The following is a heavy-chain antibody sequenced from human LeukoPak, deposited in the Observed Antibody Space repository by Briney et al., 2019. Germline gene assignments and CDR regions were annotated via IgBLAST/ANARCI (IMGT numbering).Heavy chain of an antibody. D-gene: IGHD2-15*01. CDR1: GGSISSGGYY. V-gene: IGHV4-30-2*01. CDR3: ARFGSRIGSGASFGFES. CDR2: IYHSGSI. Sequence: SETLSLTCTVSGGSISSGGYYWSWIRQPPGKGLEWIGYIYHSGSIYYNPSLKSRVTISVDRSKNQFSLNLRFVTAADTAVYYCARFGSRIGSGASFGFESWGQGTLVLVSS. J-gene: IGHJ4*02.